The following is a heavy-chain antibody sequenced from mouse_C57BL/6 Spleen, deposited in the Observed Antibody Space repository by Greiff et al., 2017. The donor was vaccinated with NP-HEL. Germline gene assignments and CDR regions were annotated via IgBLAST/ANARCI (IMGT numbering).Heavy chain of an antibody. Sequence: EVMLVESGGGLVKPGGSLKLSCAASGFTFSDYGMHWVRQAPEKGLEWVAYISSGSSTIYYADTVKGRFTISRDNAKNTLFLQMTSLRSEDTAMYYCARGMVKGWYFDVWGTGTTVTVSS. J-gene: IGHJ1*03. CDR3: ARGMVKGWYFDV. CDR1: GFTFSDYG. D-gene: IGHD2-1*01. V-gene: IGHV5-17*01. CDR2: ISSGSSTI.